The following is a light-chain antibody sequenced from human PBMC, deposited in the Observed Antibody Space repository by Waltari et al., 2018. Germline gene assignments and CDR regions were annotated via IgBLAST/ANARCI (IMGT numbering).Light chain of an antibody. CDR2: EVS. J-gene: IGLJ1*01. CDR3: SSYTNSDTHV. V-gene: IGLV2-14*01. Sequence: QSALTQPAAVSGSPGQSNTISCTGTSSEVGGYNYVPWYQRHPGKAPKLMIYEVSNRPSGVSNRFSGSKSGNTASLTISGLQAEDEADYYCSSYTNSDTHVFGTGTKVTVL. CDR1: SSEVGGYNY.